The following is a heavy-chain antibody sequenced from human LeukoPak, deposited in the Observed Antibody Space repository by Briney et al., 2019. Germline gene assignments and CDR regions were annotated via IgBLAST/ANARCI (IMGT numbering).Heavy chain of an antibody. J-gene: IGHJ6*04. V-gene: IGHV4-34*01. D-gene: IGHD6-19*01. CDR2: INPRGST. Sequence: SETLSLTCAVYGGSFSGYYWSWIRQPPGKGLEWIGEINPRGSTNYNPSLESRVTVSADTSRNQLSLSLTSVTAADSAVYFCARGLRQGSAWSWGPKEKSYQYMDVWGTGTTVIVSS. CDR1: GGSFSGYY. CDR3: ARGLRQGSAWSWGPKEKSYQYMDV.